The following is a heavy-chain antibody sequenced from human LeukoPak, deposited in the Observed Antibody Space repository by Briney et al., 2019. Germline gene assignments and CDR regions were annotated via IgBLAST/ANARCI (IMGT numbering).Heavy chain of an antibody. V-gene: IGHV3-30*04. CDR2: ISYDGSEK. CDR3: ASGRIPVAKSGEY. D-gene: IGHD5-12*01. CDR1: GFSFSLYA. J-gene: IGHJ4*02. Sequence: QTGGSLRLSCAASGFSFSLYAMHWVRQAPGKGLEWVAVISYDGSEKFYADSAEGRFTISRDNSNSTLYLHMNSLRDADTALYYCASGRIPVAKSGEYWGQGTLVVVSS.